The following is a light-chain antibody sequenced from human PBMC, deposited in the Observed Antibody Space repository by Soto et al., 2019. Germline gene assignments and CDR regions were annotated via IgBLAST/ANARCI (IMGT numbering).Light chain of an antibody. CDR3: QQYNDWPRT. Sequence: DIVMKQSPATLYVSPGGRANLSCRASQSVSSNLAWYQQKRGQAPRLLMYGASTRATGIPVRFSGSGSGTEFTLIISSLQSEDFAVYYCQQYNDWPRTFGQGTKVEIK. CDR1: QSVSSN. V-gene: IGKV3-15*01. J-gene: IGKJ1*01. CDR2: GAS.